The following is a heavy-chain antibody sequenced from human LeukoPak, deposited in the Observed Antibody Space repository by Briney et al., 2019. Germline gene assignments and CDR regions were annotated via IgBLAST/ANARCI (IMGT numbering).Heavy chain of an antibody. V-gene: IGHV3-48*03. CDR2: ISSSGSTI. CDR1: GFIFSSYE. D-gene: IGHD3-22*01. CDR3: ARGGGYYDSSGYDGFRY. J-gene: IGHJ4*02. Sequence: QPGGSLRLSCAASGFIFSSYEMNWVRQAPGKGLEWVSYISSSGSTIYYADSVKGRFTISRDNAKNSLYLQMNSLRAEDTAVYYCARGGGYYDSSGYDGFRYWGQGTLVTVSS.